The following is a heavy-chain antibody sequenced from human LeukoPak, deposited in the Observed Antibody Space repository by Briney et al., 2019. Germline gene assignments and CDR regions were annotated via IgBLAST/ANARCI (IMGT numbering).Heavy chain of an antibody. D-gene: IGHD3-22*01. V-gene: IGHV1-8*01. CDR2: MNPNSGNT. CDR1: GYTFTSYD. Sequence: GASVKVSCKASGYTFTSYDINWVRQATGQGLEWMGWMNPNSGNTGYAQKFQGRVTMTRNTSISTAYMELSSLRSEDTAVYYCARGTSHYYGSSGYYFVPHWFDPWGQGTLVTVSS. CDR3: ARGTSHYYGSSGYYFVPHWFDP. J-gene: IGHJ5*02.